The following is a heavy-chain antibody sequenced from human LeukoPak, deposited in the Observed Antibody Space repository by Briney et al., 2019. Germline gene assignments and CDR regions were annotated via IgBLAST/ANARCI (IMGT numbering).Heavy chain of an antibody. V-gene: IGHV3-74*01. CDR1: GFTFTTYW. Sequence: GSLRLSCAASGFTFTTYWMHWVRQAPGKGLVWVSHINSDGSITSYADSVKGRFTISRDNDKNTLYLQMNSLRAEDTAVYYCARDAVDTANAVWGQGTTVTVSS. CDR3: ARDAVDTANAV. CDR2: INSDGSIT. D-gene: IGHD5-18*01. J-gene: IGHJ6*02.